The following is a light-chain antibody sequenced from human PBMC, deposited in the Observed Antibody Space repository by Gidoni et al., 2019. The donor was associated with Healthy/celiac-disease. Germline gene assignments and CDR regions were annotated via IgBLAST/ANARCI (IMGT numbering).Light chain of an antibody. J-gene: IGKJ5*01. CDR1: QDISNY. Sequence: DIQMTQAPSSLSASVGDRVTITCQESQDISNYLKWYPQKQGKAPKLLIYDASNLETGVPSRFIGSGSVSDFTFTISSLQPEDIATYYCQQYDTLPITFGQGTRLEIK. V-gene: IGKV1-33*01. CDR3: QQYDTLPIT. CDR2: DAS.